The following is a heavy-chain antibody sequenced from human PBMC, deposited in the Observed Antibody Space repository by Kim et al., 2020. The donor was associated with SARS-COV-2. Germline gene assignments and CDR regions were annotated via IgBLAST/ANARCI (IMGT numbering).Heavy chain of an antibody. CDR3: ARELVGAGGMDV. J-gene: IGHJ6*02. D-gene: IGHD1-26*01. Sequence: YYVEAVKGGFTISIDNAKNQLYLQMNSLRAEDTAVYYYARELVGAGGMDVWGQGTTVTVSS. V-gene: IGHV3-7*03.